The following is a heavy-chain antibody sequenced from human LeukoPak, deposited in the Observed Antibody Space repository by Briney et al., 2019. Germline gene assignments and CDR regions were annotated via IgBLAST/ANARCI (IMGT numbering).Heavy chain of an antibody. Sequence: PGGSLRLSCAPSGFTFSGSGMHSVRQAPGKGLEWLTFIHASGNSKYYADSVKGRFTISRDNSKNTLSLQMNSLRVEDTGVYYCARSLTDREYFQHWGQGTLVTVSS. J-gene: IGHJ1*01. V-gene: IGHV3-30*02. CDR2: IHASGNSK. CDR1: GFTFSGSG. CDR3: ARSLTDREYFQH.